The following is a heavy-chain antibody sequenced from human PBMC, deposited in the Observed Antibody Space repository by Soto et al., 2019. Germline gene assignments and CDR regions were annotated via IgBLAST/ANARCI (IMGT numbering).Heavy chain of an antibody. D-gene: IGHD2-15*01. CDR2: IYYSGST. V-gene: IGHV4-59*01. Sequence: SETLSLTCTVSGGSISSYSWSWIRQPPEKGLEWIGYIYYSGSTNYNPSLKSRVTISVDTSKNKFSLKLSSWTAADTAVYYCARVYSYCSGGSCYRRRFDPWGQGTLVTVSS. J-gene: IGHJ5*02. CDR3: ARVYSYCSGGSCYRRRFDP. CDR1: GGSISSYS.